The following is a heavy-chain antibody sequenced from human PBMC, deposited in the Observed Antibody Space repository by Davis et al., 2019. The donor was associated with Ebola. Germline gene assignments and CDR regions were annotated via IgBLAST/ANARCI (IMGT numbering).Heavy chain of an antibody. D-gene: IGHD3-16*01. CDR2: ISSDSDYI. Sequence: GGSLRLSCAASGFTFSTYSMSWVRQAPGKGLEWVSSISSDSDYIYYADSAKGRFTISRDNAKNSPYLQMHSLRAEDTAVYYCARDRPLDFFFGDCYGMDVWGQGTTVTVSS. J-gene: IGHJ6*02. CDR3: ARDRPLDFFFGDCYGMDV. CDR1: GFTFSTYS. V-gene: IGHV3-21*01.